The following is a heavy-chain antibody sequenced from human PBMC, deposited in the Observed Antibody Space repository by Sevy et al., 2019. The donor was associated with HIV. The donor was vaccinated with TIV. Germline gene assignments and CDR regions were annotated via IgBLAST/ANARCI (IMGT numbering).Heavy chain of an antibody. V-gene: IGHV4-59*01. J-gene: IGHJ6*02. D-gene: IGHD3-22*01. CDR3: ARAALIYYDSSGYYPEFDYYGMDV. CDR1: GGSISSYY. Sequence: TLSLTCTVSGGSISSYYWSWIRQPPGKGLEWIGYIYYSGSTNYNPSLKSRVTISVDTSKNQFSLKLSSVTAADTAVYYCARAALIYYDSSGYYPEFDYYGMDVWGQGTTVTVSS. CDR2: IYYSGST.